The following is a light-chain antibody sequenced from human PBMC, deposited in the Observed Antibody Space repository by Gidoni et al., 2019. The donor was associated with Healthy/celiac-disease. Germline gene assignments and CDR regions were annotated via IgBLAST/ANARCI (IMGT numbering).Light chain of an antibody. CDR2: GAS. Sequence: EIVLTQSPGTLSLSPGERATLSCRASQSVSSSYLAWYQQKPGQAPRLLIYGASSRATGIPDSFSGSGSGTDFTLTISRLEPEYFALYYCQQYGSSQFTFGPGTKVDIK. CDR3: QQYGSSQFT. J-gene: IGKJ3*01. CDR1: QSVSSSY. V-gene: IGKV3-20*01.